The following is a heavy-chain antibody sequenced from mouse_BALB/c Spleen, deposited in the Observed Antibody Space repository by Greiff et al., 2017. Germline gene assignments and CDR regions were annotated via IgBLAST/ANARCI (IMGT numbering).Heavy chain of an antibody. V-gene: IGHV2-6-7*01. Sequence: VKLQESGPGLVAPSQSLSITCTVSGFSLTGYGVNWVRQPPGKGLEWLGMIWGDGSTDYNSALKSRLSISKDNSKSQVFLKMNSLQTDDTARYYCARVNYYGSSHYAMDYWGQGTSVTVSS. D-gene: IGHD1-1*01. CDR3: ARVNYYGSSHYAMDY. CDR2: IWGDGST. CDR1: GFSLTGYG. J-gene: IGHJ4*01.